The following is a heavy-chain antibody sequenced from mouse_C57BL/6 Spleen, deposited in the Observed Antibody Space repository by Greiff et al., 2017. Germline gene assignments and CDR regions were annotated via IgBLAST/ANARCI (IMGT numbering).Heavy chain of an antibody. CDR3: ARRGYYYGSSGDYAMDY. V-gene: IGHV1-9*01. D-gene: IGHD1-1*01. CDR2: ILPGSGST. J-gene: IGHJ4*01. Sequence: QVQLQQSGAELMKPGASVKLSCKATGYTFTGYWIEWVKQRPGHGLEWFGEILPGSGSTNYNEKFKGKATFTADTSSNTAYMQLSSLTTEDSAIYYCARRGYYYGSSGDYAMDYWGQGTSVTVSS. CDR1: GYTFTGYW.